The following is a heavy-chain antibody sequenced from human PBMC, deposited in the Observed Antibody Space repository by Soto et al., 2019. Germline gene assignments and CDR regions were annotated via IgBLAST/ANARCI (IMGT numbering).Heavy chain of an antibody. D-gene: IGHD1-7*01. CDR2: ISWNSGSI. Sequence: GGSLRLSCAASEFTFSSYAMHWVRQAPGKGLEWVSGISWNSGSIAYADSVKGRFTISRDNAKNSLYLQMNSLTPEDTALYYCAKDFSDIWDYRRDFDYWGQGTLVTVSS. J-gene: IGHJ4*02. CDR3: AKDFSDIWDYRRDFDY. V-gene: IGHV3-9*01. CDR1: EFTFSSYA.